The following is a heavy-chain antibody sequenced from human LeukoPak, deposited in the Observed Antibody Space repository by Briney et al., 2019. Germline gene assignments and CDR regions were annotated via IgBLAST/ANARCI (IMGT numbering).Heavy chain of an antibody. CDR1: GGSIRSYY. D-gene: IGHD2-2*01. V-gene: IGHV4-4*09. CDR3: ARLPAAPGWFDP. CDR2: IYTSGST. J-gene: IGHJ5*02. Sequence: PSETLSLTCTVSGGSIRSYYWSWIRQPPGKGLEWIGYIYTSGSTNYNPSLKSRVTISVDTSKNQFSLKLSSVTAADTAVYYCARLPAAPGWFDPWGQGTLVTVSS.